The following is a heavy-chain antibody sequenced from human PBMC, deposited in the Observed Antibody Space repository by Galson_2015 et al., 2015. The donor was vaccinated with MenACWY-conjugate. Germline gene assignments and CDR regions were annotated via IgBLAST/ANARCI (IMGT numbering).Heavy chain of an antibody. CDR1: GFTFSSYS. D-gene: IGHD6-13*01. CDR3: ARRDSSSWYRQYFQD. Sequence: LRLSCAASGFTFSSYSMNWVRQAPGKGLEWVAYISDSSNTIRYADSVKGRFTISRDDAKNSLYLQMNSLRAEDTAVYYCARRDSSSWYRQYFQDWGQGTLVTVSS. J-gene: IGHJ1*01. CDR2: ISDSSNTI. V-gene: IGHV3-48*01.